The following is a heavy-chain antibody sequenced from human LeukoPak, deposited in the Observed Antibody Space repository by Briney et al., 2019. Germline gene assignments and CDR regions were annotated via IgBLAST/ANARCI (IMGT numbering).Heavy chain of an antibody. V-gene: IGHV4-59*08. J-gene: IGHJ4*02. Sequence: SETLSLTCTVSGGSISSYYWSWIRQPPGKGLEWIGYIYYSGSTNYNPSLKSRVTISVDTSKNQFSLKLSSVTAADTAVYYCARHDEYSYGYPNFDYWGQGTLVTVSS. CDR2: IYYSGST. D-gene: IGHD5-18*01. CDR3: ARHDEYSYGYPNFDY. CDR1: GGSISSYY.